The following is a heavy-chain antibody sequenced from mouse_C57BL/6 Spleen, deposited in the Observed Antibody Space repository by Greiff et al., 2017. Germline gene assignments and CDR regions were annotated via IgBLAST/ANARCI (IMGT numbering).Heavy chain of an antibody. J-gene: IGHJ2*01. CDR2: INPNNGGT. CDR3: ASKRGYGCSYYFDY. CDR1: GYTFTDYN. V-gene: IGHV1-22*01. Sequence: EVQLQQSGPELVKPGASVKMSCKASGYTFTDYNMHWVKQSHGKSLEWIGDINPNNGGTSYNQKFKGKATLTVNKSSSTAYMELRSLTSEDSAVYYCASKRGYGCSYYFDYWGQGTTLTVSA. D-gene: IGHD2-2*01.